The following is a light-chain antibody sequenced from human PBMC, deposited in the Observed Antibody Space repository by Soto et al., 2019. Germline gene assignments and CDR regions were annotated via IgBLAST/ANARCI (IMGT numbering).Light chain of an antibody. CDR3: SSYAGNNKHVI. J-gene: IGLJ2*01. Sequence: QSALTQPPSASGSPGQSVTISCAGTSSDVGAYNYVSWYQQHPGKAPKLIIYEVSKRPSGVPDRLSGSKLGTTASLTVSGLQAEDEADYYCSSYAGNNKHVIFGGGTKLTVL. CDR2: EVS. CDR1: SSDVGAYNY. V-gene: IGLV2-8*01.